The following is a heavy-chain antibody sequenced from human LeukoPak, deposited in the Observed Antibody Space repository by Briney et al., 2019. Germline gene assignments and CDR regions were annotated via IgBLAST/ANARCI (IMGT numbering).Heavy chain of an antibody. V-gene: IGHV3-48*03. CDR1: GFTFSSSQ. D-gene: IGHD3-22*01. CDR3: ARDDYYDSSGYYLH. Sequence: GGSLRLSCAASGFTFSSSQMNWVRQAPGKGLEWVSYISSSGSTIYYADSVKGRFTISRDNAKNSLYLQMNSLRAEDTAVYYCARDDYYDSSGYYLHWGQGTLVTVSS. CDR2: ISSSGSTI. J-gene: IGHJ4*02.